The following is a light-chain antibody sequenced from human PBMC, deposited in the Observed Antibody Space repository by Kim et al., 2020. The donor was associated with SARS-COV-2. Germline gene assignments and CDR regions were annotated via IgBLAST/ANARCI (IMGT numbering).Light chain of an antibody. Sequence: QPVLTQPPSASGTPGQRVTISCSGSSSNIGSNTVNWYQQLPGTAPKLLIYSNNQRPSGVPDRFSGSKSGTSASLAISGLQSEDEADYYCAAWDGGVVFGGGTKLTVL. CDR2: SNN. J-gene: IGLJ2*01. CDR1: SSNIGSNT. CDR3: AAWDGGVV. V-gene: IGLV1-44*01.